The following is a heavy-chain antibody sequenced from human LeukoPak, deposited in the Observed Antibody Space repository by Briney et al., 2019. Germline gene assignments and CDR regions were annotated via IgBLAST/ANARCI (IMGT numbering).Heavy chain of an antibody. J-gene: IGHJ6*03. D-gene: IGHD4-23*01. CDR1: GGTFSSYA. CDR2: IIPIFGTA. V-gene: IGHV1-69*05. CDR3: ARSVGGGNSGYYYYYMDV. Sequence: GASVTVSCKASGGTFSSYAISWVRQAPGQGLEWMGGIIPIFGTANYAQKFQGRVTITTDESTSTAYMELSCLRSEDTAVYYCARSVGGGNSGYYYYYMDVWGKGTTVTVSS.